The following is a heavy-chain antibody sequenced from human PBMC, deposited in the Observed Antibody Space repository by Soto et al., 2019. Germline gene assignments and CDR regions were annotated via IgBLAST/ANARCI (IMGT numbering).Heavy chain of an antibody. CDR2: IKQDGSEK. CDR3: ARDRSPLNPPHFDY. CDR1: GFTFSRYW. J-gene: IGHJ4*02. Sequence: HPGGSLRLSCAASGFTFSRYWMSWVRQAPGEGLEWVANIKQDGSEKYYVDSVKGRFTISRDNAKNSLYLQMNSLRAEDTAVYYCARDRSPLNPPHFDYWGQGTLVTVSS. V-gene: IGHV3-7*01.